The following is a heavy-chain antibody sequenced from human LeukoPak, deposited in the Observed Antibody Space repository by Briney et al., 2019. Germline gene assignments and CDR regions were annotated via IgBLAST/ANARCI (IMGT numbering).Heavy chain of an antibody. Sequence: GASVKVSCKASGYTFTSYGISWVRQAPGQGLEWMGWINPNSGGTNYAQKFQGRVTMTRDTSISTAYMELSRLRSDDTAVYYCAKSGYSYGRHYYTDVWGKGTTVTISS. V-gene: IGHV1-2*02. D-gene: IGHD5-18*01. CDR3: AKSGYSYGRHYYTDV. CDR2: INPNSGGT. CDR1: GYTFTSYG. J-gene: IGHJ6*03.